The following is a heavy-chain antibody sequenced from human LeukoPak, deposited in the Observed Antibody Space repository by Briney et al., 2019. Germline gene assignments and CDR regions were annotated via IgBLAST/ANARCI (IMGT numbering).Heavy chain of an antibody. Sequence: GGSLRLSCAASGFSFSAYWMTWVRQAPGTGLEWVANINPAGSETYYVDPVKGRFIISRDNAKNLVYLQMNSLRAEDTAVYHCARFGYVAAVDVWGQGTPVTVSS. J-gene: IGHJ4*02. CDR3: ARFGYVAAVDV. CDR2: INPAGSET. CDR1: GFSFSAYW. D-gene: IGHD2-15*01. V-gene: IGHV3-7*01.